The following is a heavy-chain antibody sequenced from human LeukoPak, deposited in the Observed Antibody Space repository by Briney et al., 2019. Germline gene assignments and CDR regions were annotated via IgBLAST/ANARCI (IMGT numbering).Heavy chain of an antibody. V-gene: IGHV4-34*01. CDR2: INHSGST. CDR1: GGSFSGYY. Sequence: SETLSLTCAVYGGSFSGYYWSWIRQPPGKGLEWIKEINHSGSTNYNPPLKSRVTISVDTSKNQFSLKLSSVTAADTAVYYCARAGGHSSSWYTHYGMDVWGKGTTVTVSS. D-gene: IGHD6-13*01. J-gene: IGHJ6*04. CDR3: ARAGGHSSSWYTHYGMDV.